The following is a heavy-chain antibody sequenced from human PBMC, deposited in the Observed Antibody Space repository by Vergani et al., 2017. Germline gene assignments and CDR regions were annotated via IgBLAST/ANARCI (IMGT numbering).Heavy chain of an antibody. Sequence: QVQLVQSGAEVKKPGASVKVSCKASGYTFTSYYMHWVRQAPGQGLEWMGIINPSGGSTSYAQKFQGRVTMTRDTSKNQFSLKLSSVTAADTAVYYCARDLGSGSGWYGSHWGQGTLVTVSS. CDR3: ARDLGSGSGWYGSH. CDR2: INPSGGST. J-gene: IGHJ4*02. D-gene: IGHD6-19*01. CDR1: GYTFTSYY. V-gene: IGHV1-46*01.